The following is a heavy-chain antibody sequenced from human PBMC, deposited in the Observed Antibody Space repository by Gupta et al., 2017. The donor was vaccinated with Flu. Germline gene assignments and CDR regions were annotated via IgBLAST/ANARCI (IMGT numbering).Heavy chain of an antibody. CDR3: AKDLLGCWIGYYARSFDY. J-gene: IGHJ4*02. Sequence: MSWGRQAQGKGLEWVSTISGSGNGIYYVDSVKGRFTISRDNSNNTRYLQMNSLRAEDTAVYYCAKDLLGCWIGYYARSFDYWGQGTLVTVSS. D-gene: IGHD3-3*01. CDR2: ISGSGNGI. V-gene: IGHV3-23*01.